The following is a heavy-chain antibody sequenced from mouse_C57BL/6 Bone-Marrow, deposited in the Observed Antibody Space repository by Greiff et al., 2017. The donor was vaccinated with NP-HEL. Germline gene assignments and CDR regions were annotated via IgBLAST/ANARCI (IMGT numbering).Heavy chain of an antibody. Sequence: VKLMESGAELARPGASVKLSCKASGYTFTSYGISWVKQRTGQGLEWIGEIYPRSGNTYYNEKFKGKSTLTADKSSSTAYMELRSLTSEDSAVYFCARSGGWDPAWFAYWGQGTLVTVSA. CDR1: GYTFTSYG. V-gene: IGHV1-81*01. CDR2: IYPRSGNT. D-gene: IGHD4-1*01. CDR3: ARSGGWDPAWFAY. J-gene: IGHJ3*01.